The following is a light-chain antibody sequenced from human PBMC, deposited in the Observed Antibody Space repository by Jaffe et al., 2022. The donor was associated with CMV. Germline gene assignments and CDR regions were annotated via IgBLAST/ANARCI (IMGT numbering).Light chain of an antibody. Sequence: SYDLTQPLSVSVALGQTARITCGGDNIERKNVHWYQQRPGQAPLLLLYRDSTRPSGIPERFSGSNSGNTATLTITRVRAGDEADYYCQVWASGVVFGGGTKLTVL. CDR3: QVWASGVV. J-gene: IGLJ2*01. CDR1: NIERKN. CDR2: RDS. V-gene: IGLV3-9*01.